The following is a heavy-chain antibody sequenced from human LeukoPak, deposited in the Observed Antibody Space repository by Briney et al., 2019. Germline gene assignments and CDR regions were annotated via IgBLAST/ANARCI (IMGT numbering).Heavy chain of an antibody. Sequence: GGSLRLSCAASGFTFSTSAMNSGREAPGKGLGWVSVIGGTVDTTYYADSVRGRFTISRDNFKNILYPQMNSLTAEDTAIYYCAKGKSLPHYYYYGMDVWGQGTTVTAPS. V-gene: IGHV3-23*01. CDR3: AKGKSLPHYYYYGMDV. J-gene: IGHJ6*02. CDR2: IGGTVDTT. CDR1: GFTFSTSA.